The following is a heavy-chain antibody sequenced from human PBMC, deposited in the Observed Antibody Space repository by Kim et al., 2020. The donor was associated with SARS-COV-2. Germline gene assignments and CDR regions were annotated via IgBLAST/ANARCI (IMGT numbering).Heavy chain of an antibody. V-gene: IGHV3-53*01. CDR1: GFTVSSNY. CDR3: ARDRAFLGSQMGFGWFEP. Sequence: GGSLRLSCAASGFTVSSNYMSWVRQAPGKGLEWVSVISSGGSTYYADSVKGRFTISRDNAKNTRYPQMNSLRSGDTAVYYCARDRAFLGSQMGFGWFEP. D-gene: IGHD3-16*01. CDR2: ISSGGST. J-gene: IGHJ5*02.